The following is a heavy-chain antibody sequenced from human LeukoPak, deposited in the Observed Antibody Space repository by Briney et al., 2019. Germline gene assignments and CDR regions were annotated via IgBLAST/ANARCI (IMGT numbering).Heavy chain of an antibody. CDR1: GFTFSSYS. J-gene: IGHJ4*02. Sequence: GGSLRLSCAASGFTFSSYSMNWVRQAPGKGLEWVSSISSSSSYIYYADSVKGRFTISRDNAKNSLYLQMNSLRAEDTAVYYCARDSLAPYYYGSGSKYFDYWGQGTLVTVSS. D-gene: IGHD3-10*01. CDR3: ARDSLAPYYYGSGSKYFDY. CDR2: ISSSSSYI. V-gene: IGHV3-21*01.